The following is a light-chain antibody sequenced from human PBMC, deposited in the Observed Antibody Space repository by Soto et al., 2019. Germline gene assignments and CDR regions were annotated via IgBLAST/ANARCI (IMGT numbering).Light chain of an antibody. Sequence: EVVLTQSPGTLFLSPGERATISSRASQSVSSNYIAWYQQKPGQAPRLLIYGTSTGATGIPDRFSGSGSGTDFTLTISRLEPEDFAVYYCQQFGNSLYTFGQGTNLEIK. CDR3: QQFGNSLYT. V-gene: IGKV3-20*01. CDR2: GTS. CDR1: QSVSSNY. J-gene: IGKJ2*01.